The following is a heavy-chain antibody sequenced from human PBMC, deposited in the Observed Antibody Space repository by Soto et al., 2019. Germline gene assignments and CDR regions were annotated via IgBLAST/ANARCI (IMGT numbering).Heavy chain of an antibody. V-gene: IGHV3-30*18. CDR1: GFIFSYYG. J-gene: IGHJ4*02. D-gene: IGHD5-18*01. CDR2: MSYDGNKE. Sequence: QVQLVESGGGVVQRGRSLRLSCAASGFIFSYYGIHWVRQAPGKGLEWVAVMSYDGNKEYYADSVKGRFTVSRDNSKNTLYLQMNSLRAEDTAVYYCAKGQGSYGGGPDYWGQGTLVTVSS. CDR3: AKGQGSYGGGPDY.